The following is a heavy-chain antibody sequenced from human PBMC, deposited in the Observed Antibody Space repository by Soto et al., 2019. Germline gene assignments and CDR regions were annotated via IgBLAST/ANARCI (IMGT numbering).Heavy chain of an antibody. CDR1: GFTFSNYW. V-gene: IGHV3-7*03. D-gene: IGHD3-10*01. Sequence: EVQLVESGGGLVQPGGSLRLSCAASGFTFSNYWMTWVRQAPGKGLEWVATIIKDGSKKYYVDSVKGRFTISRDNAKNSLYLEMNSLRVEDTAVYYCARDWGGLGYWGQGTLVTVSS. CDR2: IIKDGSKK. J-gene: IGHJ4*02. CDR3: ARDWGGLGY.